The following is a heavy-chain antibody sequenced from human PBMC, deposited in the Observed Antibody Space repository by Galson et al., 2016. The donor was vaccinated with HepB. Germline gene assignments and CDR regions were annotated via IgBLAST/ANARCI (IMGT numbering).Heavy chain of an antibody. CDR1: GFTLRSYI. V-gene: IGHV3-21*01. D-gene: IGHD3-16*01. CDR2: ISSSSTYI. CDR3: AREWGGYSYYMDV. J-gene: IGHJ6*03. Sequence: SLRLSCAASGFTLRSYIMNSVRRAPGKGLEWVAAISSSSTYIHYADSLKGRLTISRDNAQNSVFLQMNSLRVEDTAVYYCAREWGGYSYYMDVWGKATSVTVSS.